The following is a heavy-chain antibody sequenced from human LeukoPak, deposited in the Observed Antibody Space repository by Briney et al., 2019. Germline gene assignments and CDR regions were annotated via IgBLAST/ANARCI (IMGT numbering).Heavy chain of an antibody. D-gene: IGHD2-2*01. CDR2: IYRDSST. CDR1: GFTVSTNY. Sequence: PGGSLRLSCAASGFTVSTNYMSWVRQAPGKGLEWVSLIYRDSSTYYADSVKGRFIISKDISKNTLYLQMNNLRADDTALYYCARESGYAVGDFWGRGTLVTVSS. V-gene: IGHV3-53*01. J-gene: IGHJ4*02. CDR3: ARESGYAVGDF.